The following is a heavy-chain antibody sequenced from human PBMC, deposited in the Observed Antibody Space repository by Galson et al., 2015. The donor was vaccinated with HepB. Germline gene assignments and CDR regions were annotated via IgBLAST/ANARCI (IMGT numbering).Heavy chain of an antibody. J-gene: IGHJ5*02. CDR3: TRLLTGGFGIDWFDP. V-gene: IGHV3-48*01. Sequence: SLRLSCAASGFTFSTYSMTWVRQAPGKGLEWVSYINGGSSTIYYADSVKGRFTISRDDAKNTAYLQMNSLKTEDTAVYYCTRLLTGGFGIDWFDPWGQGTLVTVSS. D-gene: IGHD3-10*01. CDR2: INGGSSTI. CDR1: GFTFSTYS.